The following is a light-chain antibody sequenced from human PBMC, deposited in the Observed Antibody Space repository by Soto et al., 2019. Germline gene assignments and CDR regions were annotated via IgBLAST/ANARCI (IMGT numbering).Light chain of an antibody. CDR1: SSDVGSYTL. CDR3: CSYAGSPTFPWI. V-gene: IGLV2-23*03. J-gene: IGLJ3*02. CDR2: EGT. Sequence: QAVVTQPASVSGSPGQSITISCTGTSSDVGSYTLVSWYQQNPGKAPKLIIYEGTKRPSGVSNRFSGSKSGNTASLTISGLQAEDEADYYCCSYAGSPTFPWIFGGGTKLTVL.